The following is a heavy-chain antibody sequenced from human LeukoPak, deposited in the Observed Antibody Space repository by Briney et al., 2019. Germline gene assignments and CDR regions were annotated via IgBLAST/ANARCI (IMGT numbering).Heavy chain of an antibody. CDR2: IYSGGST. CDR1: GFTVSSNY. CDR3: ARAAAGPRRYFDY. Sequence: PGGSLRLSCAASGFTVSSNYMSWVRQAPGKGLEWVSVIYSGGSTYYADPVKGRFSISRDNSKNTLYLQMNSLRAEDTAVYYCARAAAGPRRYFDYWGQGTLVTVSS. V-gene: IGHV3-53*01. J-gene: IGHJ4*02. D-gene: IGHD6-13*01.